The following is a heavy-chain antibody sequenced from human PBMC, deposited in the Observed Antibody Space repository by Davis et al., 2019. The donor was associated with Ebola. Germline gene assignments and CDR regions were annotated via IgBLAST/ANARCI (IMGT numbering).Heavy chain of an antibody. J-gene: IGHJ6*02. Sequence: MPSETLSLTCAVYGGSFSGYYWSWIRQPPGKGLEWIGEINHSGSTNYNPSLKSRVTISVDTSKNQFSLKLSSVTAADTAVHYCARKYYDFWSGYVWGQGTTVTVSS. V-gene: IGHV4-34*01. CDR1: GGSFSGYY. D-gene: IGHD3-3*01. CDR3: ARKYYDFWSGYV. CDR2: INHSGST.